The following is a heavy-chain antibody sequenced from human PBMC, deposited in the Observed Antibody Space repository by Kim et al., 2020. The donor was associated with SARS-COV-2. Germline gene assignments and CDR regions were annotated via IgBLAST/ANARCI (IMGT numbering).Heavy chain of an antibody. J-gene: IGHJ6*02. CDR3: ARGGTSLFYYYYGMDV. D-gene: IGHD3-3*02. V-gene: IGHV3-30*07. Sequence: VKGRFTISRDNSKNTLYLQMNSLRAEDTAVYYCARGGTSLFYYYYGMDVWGQGTTVTVSS.